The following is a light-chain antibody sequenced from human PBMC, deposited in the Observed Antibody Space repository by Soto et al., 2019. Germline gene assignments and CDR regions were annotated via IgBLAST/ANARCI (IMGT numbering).Light chain of an antibody. CDR3: CSYAGSYTFWV. CDR1: SSDVGGYNY. Sequence: QSALTQPRSVSGSPGQSVTISCIGTSSDVGGYNYVSWYQQYPGKAPKLMIYDVIKRPSGVPDRFSGSKSGNTASLTISVLQAEDEADYYCCSYAGSYTFWVFGGGTKLTVL. V-gene: IGLV2-11*01. CDR2: DVI. J-gene: IGLJ3*02.